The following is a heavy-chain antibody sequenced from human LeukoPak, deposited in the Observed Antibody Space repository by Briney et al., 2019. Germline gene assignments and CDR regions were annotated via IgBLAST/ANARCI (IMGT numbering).Heavy chain of an antibody. CDR1: GFIFRNYW. J-gene: IGHJ4*02. CDR2: INQDGREK. V-gene: IGHV3-7*01. D-gene: IGHD5-12*01. CDR3: AVATRSFLPDYC. Sequence: GGSLRLSCAGSGFIFRNYWMSWVRQAPGKGLEWVAIINQDGREKHYVDSVKGRFTISRDNAKDSLYLQMNSLRAEDTALYYCAVATRSFLPDYCWGQGTLVTVSS.